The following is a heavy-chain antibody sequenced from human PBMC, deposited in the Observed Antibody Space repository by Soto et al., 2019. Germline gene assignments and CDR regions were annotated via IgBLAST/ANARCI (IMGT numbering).Heavy chain of an antibody. Sequence: QVQLVQSGAEVKKPGASVKVSCKASGYTFTSYGISWVRQAPGQGLEWMRWMSAYNGNTNYAQKLQGRVTMTTDTSTSTAYTELRSLRSDDTAVYYCARDLRDIVVVVAAVVAGWFDPWGQGTLVTVSS. V-gene: IGHV1-18*01. J-gene: IGHJ5*02. CDR2: MSAYNGNT. CDR3: ARDLRDIVVVVAAVVAGWFDP. CDR1: GYTFTSYG. D-gene: IGHD2-15*01.